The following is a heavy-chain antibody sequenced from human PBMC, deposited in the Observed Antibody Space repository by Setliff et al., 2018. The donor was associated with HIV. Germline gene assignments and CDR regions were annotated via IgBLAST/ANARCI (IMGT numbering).Heavy chain of an antibody. CDR2: IKQDGSEK. CDR1: DFSFSTST. J-gene: IGHJ4*02. V-gene: IGHV3-7*01. CDR3: ARDYWVAGLDH. Sequence: GGSLRLSCAASDFSFSTSTMSWVRQAPGKGLEWVANIKQDGSEKNYVDSVKGRFTISRDTAKNSLYLQMNSLSVEDTAVYYCARDYWVAGLDHWGQGTLVTVSS. D-gene: IGHD6-19*01.